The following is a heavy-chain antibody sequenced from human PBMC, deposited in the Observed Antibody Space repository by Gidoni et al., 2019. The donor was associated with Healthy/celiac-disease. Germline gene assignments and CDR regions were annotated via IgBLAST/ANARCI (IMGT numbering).Heavy chain of an antibody. CDR1: GYTFASYG. D-gene: IGHD3-10*01. J-gene: IGHJ4*02. Sequence: QVQLVQSGAEVKKPGASVKVSCKASGYTFASYGLSWVRQAPGHGLEWMGWISAYNGNTNYAQKVQGRVTMTTDTSTCTAYMELRSLRSDDTAVYYCARGLFHYYGSGSYYNAPFDYWGQGTLVTVSS. CDR3: ARGLFHYYGSGSYYNAPFDY. V-gene: IGHV1-18*01. CDR2: ISAYNGNT.